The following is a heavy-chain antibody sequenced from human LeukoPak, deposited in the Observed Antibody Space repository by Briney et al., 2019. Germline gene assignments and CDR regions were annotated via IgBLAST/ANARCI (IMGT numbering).Heavy chain of an antibody. D-gene: IGHD6-13*01. Sequence: PGGSLRLSCAASGFTFSSYAMSWVRQAPGNGLEWVSAISGSGGSTYYADSVKGRFTISRDNSKDTLYLQMNSLRAEDTAVYYCAKDHSGYSSSWYGYWGQGTLVTVSS. CDR3: AKDHSGYSSSWYGY. J-gene: IGHJ4*02. CDR1: GFTFSSYA. V-gene: IGHV3-23*01. CDR2: ISGSGGST.